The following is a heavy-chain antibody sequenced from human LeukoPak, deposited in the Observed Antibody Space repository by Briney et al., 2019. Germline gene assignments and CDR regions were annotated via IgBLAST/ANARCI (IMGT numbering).Heavy chain of an antibody. CDR1: GFTFSSHR. V-gene: IGHV3-21*01. J-gene: IGHJ5*02. CDR3: ARERGYGGYKWFDP. D-gene: IGHD5-12*01. Sequence: GGSLRLSCAASGFTFSSHRMNWVRQAPGKGLEWVSCISSGSDYIYYADSAKGRFTISRDNAKNSLYLQMNSLRAEDTAVYYCARERGYGGYKWFDPWGQGTLVTVSS. CDR2: ISSGSDYI.